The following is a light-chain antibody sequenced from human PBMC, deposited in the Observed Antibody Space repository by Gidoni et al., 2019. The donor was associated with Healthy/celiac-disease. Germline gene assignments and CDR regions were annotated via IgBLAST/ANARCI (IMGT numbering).Light chain of an antibody. CDR3: QQYGSSPPT. V-gene: IGKV3-20*01. J-gene: IGKJ5*01. CDR1: QSVSSSY. CDR2: GAS. Sequence: EIVLTQSPGTLSLSPGERATLSCRASQSVSSSYLAWYQQKPGKAPRLLIYGASSRATGIPDRFSGSGSGTDFTLTISRLEPEDFAVYYCQQYGSSPPTVGQGTRLEIK.